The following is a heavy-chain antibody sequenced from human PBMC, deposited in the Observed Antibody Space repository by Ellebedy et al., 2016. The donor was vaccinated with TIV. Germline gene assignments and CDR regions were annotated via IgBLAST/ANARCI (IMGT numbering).Heavy chain of an antibody. CDR3: ARVGKLWNTAMVDDAFDI. V-gene: IGHV4-39*02. Sequence: MPSETLSLTCTVSGGSISSSTYYWGWIRQSTGKGLEWFGNIYCSGSTYYNPSLKRRVTISVDSSKKHFSLKLSSVTAADTAVYCCARVGKLWNTAMVDDAFDIWGQGTMVTVSS. CDR1: GGSISSSTYY. D-gene: IGHD5-18*01. CDR2: IYCSGST. J-gene: IGHJ3*02.